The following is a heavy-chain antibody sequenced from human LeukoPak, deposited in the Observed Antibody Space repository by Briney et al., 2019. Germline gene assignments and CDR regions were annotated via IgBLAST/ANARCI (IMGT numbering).Heavy chain of an antibody. D-gene: IGHD6-13*01. CDR1: GFTFTTYS. CDR2: ISDSSSYI. CDR3: ARSSIAAADY. V-gene: IGHV3-21*01. Sequence: GGSLRLSCAASGFTFTTYSMNWIRQTPGEGLEWVSSISDSSSYIYYADSVKGRFTISRDNAKNSLYLQMNSLRAEDTAVYYCARSSIAAADYWGQGTLVTVS. J-gene: IGHJ4*02.